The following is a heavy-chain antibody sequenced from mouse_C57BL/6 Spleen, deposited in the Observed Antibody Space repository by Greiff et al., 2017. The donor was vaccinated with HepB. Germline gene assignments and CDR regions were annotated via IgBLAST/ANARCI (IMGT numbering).Heavy chain of an antibody. V-gene: IGHV1-85*01. J-gene: IGHJ1*03. Sequence: QVHVKQSGPELVKPGASVKLSCKASGYTFTSYDINWVKQRPGQGLEWIGWIYPRDGSTKYNEKFKGKATLTVDTSSSTAYMELHSLTSEDSAVYFCARITTDWYFDVWGTGTTVTVSS. CDR1: GYTFTSYD. D-gene: IGHD1-1*01. CDR2: IYPRDGST. CDR3: ARITTDWYFDV.